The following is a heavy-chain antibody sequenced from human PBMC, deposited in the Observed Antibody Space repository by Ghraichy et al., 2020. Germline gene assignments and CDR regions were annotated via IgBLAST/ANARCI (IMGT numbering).Heavy chain of an antibody. V-gene: IGHV4-59*01. Sequence: SETLSLTCTVSGGSISSYYWSWIRQPPGKGLEWIGYIYYSGSTNYNPSLKSRVTISVDTSKNQFSLKLSSVTAADTAVYYCASTFYDSSGYYFDYWGQGTLVTASS. CDR3: ASTFYDSSGYYFDY. D-gene: IGHD3-22*01. J-gene: IGHJ4*02. CDR1: GGSISSYY. CDR2: IYYSGST.